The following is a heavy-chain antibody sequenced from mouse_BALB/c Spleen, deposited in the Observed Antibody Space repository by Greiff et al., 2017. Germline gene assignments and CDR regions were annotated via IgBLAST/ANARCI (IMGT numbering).Heavy chain of an antibody. D-gene: IGHD2-3*01. CDR1: GFAFSSYD. J-gene: IGHJ3*01. Sequence: VQLLQSGAGLVKPGGSLKLSCAASGFAFSSYDMSWVRQTPAKRLEWIGNISSGGGSTYYPDTVKGRFTISRDNADNTLYLQMSSLKSEDSAMYYCARDGDEEDFAYWGQGTLVTVSA. CDR3: ARDGDEEDFAY. CDR2: ISSGGGST. V-gene: IGHV5-12-1*01.